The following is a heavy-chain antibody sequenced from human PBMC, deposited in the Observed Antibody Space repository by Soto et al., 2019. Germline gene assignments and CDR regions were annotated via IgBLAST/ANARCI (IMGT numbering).Heavy chain of an antibody. V-gene: IGHV1-18*01. J-gene: IGHJ6*02. CDR3: AKNGQPSYYYYGMDV. Sequence: ASVKVSCKASGYTFTRYGISWVRQAPGQGLEWMGWISGYNGDTKYAQKFQGGVTMTIDTSTSTAYMELRSLTSDDRAVYYCAKNGQPSYYYYGMDVWGQGTTVTVSS. CDR2: ISGYNGDT. CDR1: GYTFTRYG. D-gene: IGHD2-8*01.